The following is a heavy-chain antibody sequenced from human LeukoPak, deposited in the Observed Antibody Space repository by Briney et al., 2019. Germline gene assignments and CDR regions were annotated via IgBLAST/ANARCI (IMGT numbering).Heavy chain of an antibody. CDR3: AKDSGNSGWYVDN. J-gene: IGHJ4*02. V-gene: IGHV3-23*01. D-gene: IGHD6-19*01. Sequence: PGGSLRLSCAASGFTFSNYAMRWFRQAPGKGLEWVSSISANAAGKYYADSVKGRFTISRDNSKNTVYLQMNSLRGEDTAVYYCAKDSGNSGWYVDNWGQGTLGTVSA. CDR2: ISANAAGK. CDR1: GFTFSNYA.